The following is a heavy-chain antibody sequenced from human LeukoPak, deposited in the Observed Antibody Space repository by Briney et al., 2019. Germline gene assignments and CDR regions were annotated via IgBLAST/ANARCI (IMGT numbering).Heavy chain of an antibody. Sequence: GGSLRLSCAASGFTFSSYWMSWVRQAPGQGLEWVANMKDDGSEKYYVDSVKGRFTISRDNAKNSLYLQMNSLRAEDTAVYYCARDIEAAGLFLDYWGQGTLVTVSS. J-gene: IGHJ4*02. V-gene: IGHV3-7*01. CDR3: ARDIEAAGLFLDY. CDR1: GFTFSSYW. D-gene: IGHD6-13*01. CDR2: MKDDGSEK.